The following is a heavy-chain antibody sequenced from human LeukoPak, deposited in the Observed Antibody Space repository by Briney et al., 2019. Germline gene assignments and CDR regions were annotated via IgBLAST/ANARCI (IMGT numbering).Heavy chain of an antibody. CDR2: IITIFGTA. Sequence: SVKVSCKSSGGTFSSYPIRWVRQAPGQGLEWMGGIITIFGTANYAQKFQGRVTITTDESTSTAYMELSSLRSEDTAVYYCARGGEYSGSYFDYWGQGTLVSVSS. V-gene: IGHV1-69*05. CDR1: GGTFSSYP. J-gene: IGHJ4*02. D-gene: IGHD1-26*01. CDR3: ARGGEYSGSYFDY.